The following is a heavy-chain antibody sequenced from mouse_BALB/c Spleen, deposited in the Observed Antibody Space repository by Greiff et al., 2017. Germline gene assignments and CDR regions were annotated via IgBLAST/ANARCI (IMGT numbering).Heavy chain of an antibody. V-gene: IGHV1-7*01. CDR2: INPSTGYT. D-gene: IGHD1-2*01. Sequence: QVQLQQSGAELAKPGASVKMSCKASGYTFTSYWMHWVKQRPGQGLEWIGYINPSTGYTEYNQKFKDKATLTADKSSSTAYMQLSSLTSEDSAVYYCARKGSYYGYEEGMDYWGQGTSVTVSS. CDR3: ARKGSYYGYEEGMDY. J-gene: IGHJ4*01. CDR1: GYTFTSYW.